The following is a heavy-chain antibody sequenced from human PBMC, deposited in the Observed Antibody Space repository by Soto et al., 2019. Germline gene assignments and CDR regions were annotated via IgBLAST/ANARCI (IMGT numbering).Heavy chain of an antibody. J-gene: IGHJ3*02. CDR1: GFTFSSYA. CDR3: ARTAAEDAFDVFDI. CDR2: INDSGGST. Sequence: GGSLRLSCAACGFTFSSYAMSWVRQAPGKGLEWVSTINDSGGSTYYADSVKGRFTISRDNSKNTLYLQMNSLRAEDTALYYCARTAAEDAFDVFDIWGQGTMVTVSS. D-gene: IGHD6-13*01. V-gene: IGHV3-23*01.